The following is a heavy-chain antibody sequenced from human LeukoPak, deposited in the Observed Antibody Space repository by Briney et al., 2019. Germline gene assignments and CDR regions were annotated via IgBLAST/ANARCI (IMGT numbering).Heavy chain of an antibody. D-gene: IGHD3-10*01. CDR1: GGSISRYY. CDR2: IYYSGST. CDR3: ARFLLWFGDPRRGYNAGLYP. Sequence: SETLSLTCTVSGGSISRYYWSWIRQPPGKGLEWIGYIYYSGSTNYNPSLKSRVTISVDTSKNQFSLKLSSVTAADTAVYYCARFLLWFGDPRRGYNAGLYPWGQGTLVTVSS. J-gene: IGHJ5*02. V-gene: IGHV4-59*01.